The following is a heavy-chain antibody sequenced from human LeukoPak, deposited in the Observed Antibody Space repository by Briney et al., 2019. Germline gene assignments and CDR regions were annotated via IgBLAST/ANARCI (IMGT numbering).Heavy chain of an antibody. Sequence: ASVKVSCKASGYTFTNYDINWARQASGQGLERMGWMNPNSGNTGSAQKFQGRVTMTSNTSISTAYMELSSLRSEDTAVYYCARGLRREQQLLRAFDYWGQGTPVTVSS. CDR1: GYTFTNYD. V-gene: IGHV1-8*01. CDR2: MNPNSGNT. J-gene: IGHJ4*02. CDR3: ARGLRREQQLLRAFDY. D-gene: IGHD6-13*01.